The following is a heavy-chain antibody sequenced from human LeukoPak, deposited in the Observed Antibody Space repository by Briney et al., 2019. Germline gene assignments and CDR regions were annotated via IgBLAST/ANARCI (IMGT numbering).Heavy chain of an antibody. Sequence: GGSLRLSCVASGFTFSIYDLSWVRQAPGKGLECVSAIDRGVGSTYYADSVKGRFTISRDNSKNTLYLPMNNLRVDDTAVYYCAKKGQADDGGKPDWGQGTLVTVSS. V-gene: IGHV3-23*01. CDR1: GFTFSIYD. J-gene: IGHJ4*02. CDR2: IDRGVGST. CDR3: AKKGQADDGGKPD.